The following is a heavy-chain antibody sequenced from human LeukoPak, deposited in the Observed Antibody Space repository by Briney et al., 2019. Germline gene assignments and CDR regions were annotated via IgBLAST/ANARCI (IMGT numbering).Heavy chain of an antibody. J-gene: IGHJ4*02. CDR3: ARDFGGNSDLDY. CDR2: ITSSSSSI. V-gene: IGHV3-21*01. Sequence: GGSLRLSCAASGFTFNSYTMNWVRQAPGKGLEWVSAITSSSSSIYYAHSVQGRLTISRDNAKNSLYLQMNSLRAEDTAVYYCARDFGGNSDLDYWGQGTLVTVSS. CDR1: GFTFNSYT. D-gene: IGHD4-23*01.